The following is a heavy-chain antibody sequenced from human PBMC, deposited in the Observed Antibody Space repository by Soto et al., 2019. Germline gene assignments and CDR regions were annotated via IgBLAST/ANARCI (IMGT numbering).Heavy chain of an antibody. D-gene: IGHD6-6*01. J-gene: IGHJ5*02. CDR3: ARGHTIAARPGDNWFDP. CDR2: IYYSGST. Sequence: KTSETLSLTCTVSRGSISSGDYYWSWIRQPPGKGLEWIGYIYYSGSTYYNPSLKSRVTISVDTSKNQFSLKLSSVTAADTAVYYCARGHTIAARPGDNWFDPWGQGTLVTVSS. CDR1: RGSISSGDYY. V-gene: IGHV4-30-4*01.